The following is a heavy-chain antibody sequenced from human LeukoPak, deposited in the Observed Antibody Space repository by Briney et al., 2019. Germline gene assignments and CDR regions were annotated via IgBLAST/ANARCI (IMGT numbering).Heavy chain of an antibody. CDR2: ISGSGGTS. CDR3: AKSPYFYNSGRSVDV. J-gene: IGHJ6*04. CDR1: GFTFSNYA. Sequence: LPGGSLRLSCLPSGFTFSNYAMTWVRQAPGKGLEWVSSISGSGGTSYYADSVKGRFTISRDSAKNMLFLQMNRLRAEDTAVYYGAKSPYFYNSGRSVDVWGKGTTVTVSS. D-gene: IGHD3-10*01. V-gene: IGHV3-23*01.